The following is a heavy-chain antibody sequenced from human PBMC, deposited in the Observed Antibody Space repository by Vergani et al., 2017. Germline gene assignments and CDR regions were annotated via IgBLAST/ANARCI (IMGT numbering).Heavy chain of an antibody. Sequence: QVQLVESGGGVVQRGGSLRLSCATSGFTLSNYAMQWIRQGPGKGLEFVDFIQFDGSNQYYADSVKGRFTLTRDFSTNTLYLQMNSLRTDDTATYYCAKHFRGWGIDYWGQGTQVIVSS. CDR2: IQFDGSNQ. CDR1: GFTLSNYA. CDR3: AKHFRGWGIDY. J-gene: IGHJ4*02. V-gene: IGHV3-30*02. D-gene: IGHD3-16*01.